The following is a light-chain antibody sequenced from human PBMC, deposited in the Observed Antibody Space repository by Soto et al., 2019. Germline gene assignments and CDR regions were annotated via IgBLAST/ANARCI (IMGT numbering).Light chain of an antibody. V-gene: IGLV4-69*01. CDR2: VNSDGSH. CDR1: SGHNSYA. CDR3: QTCSTDIRV. J-gene: IGLJ3*02. Sequence: QSVLTQSPSASASLGASVKLTCTLSSGHNSYAIAWHQQQPEKGPRYLMKVNSDGSHSKGDGIPDRFSGSSSGAERYLTISSLQSEDEADYYCQTCSTDIRVFGGGTKLTVL.